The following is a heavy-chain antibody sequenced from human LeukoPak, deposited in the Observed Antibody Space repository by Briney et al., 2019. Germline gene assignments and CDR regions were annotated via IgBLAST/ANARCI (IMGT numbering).Heavy chain of an antibody. D-gene: IGHD2-15*01. CDR1: GFTFNNYW. CDR3: ARDLGYCSGGTGTGIDY. Sequence: GGSLRLSCAPSGFTFNNYWMHWVRHAPGKGLVWVSRINSDGSSTNYADSVKGRFTISRDNAKNTLYLQMNSLRAEDTAVYYCARDLGYCSGGTGTGIDYWGQGTLVTVSS. J-gene: IGHJ4*02. CDR2: INSDGSST. V-gene: IGHV3-74*01.